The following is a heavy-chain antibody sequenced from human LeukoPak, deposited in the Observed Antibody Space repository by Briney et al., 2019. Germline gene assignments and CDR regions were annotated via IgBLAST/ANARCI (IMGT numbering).Heavy chain of an antibody. CDR1: GGSISSYY. D-gene: IGHD3-9*01. Sequence: PSETLSLTCTVSGGSISSYYWSWIRQPPGKGLEWIGYIYYSGSTNYNPSLKSRVTISVDTSKNQFSLKLSSVTAADTAVYYCAGIDGYFDWLKPAYFDYWGQGTLVTVSS. CDR2: IYYSGST. J-gene: IGHJ4*02. V-gene: IGHV4-59*01. CDR3: AGIDGYFDWLKPAYFDY.